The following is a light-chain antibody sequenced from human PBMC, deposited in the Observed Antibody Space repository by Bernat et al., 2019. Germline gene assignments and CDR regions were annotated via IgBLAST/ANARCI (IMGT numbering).Light chain of an antibody. Sequence: EIVLTQSPATLSLSPGERATLSCRASQSVSSYLAWYQQKPGQAPSLLIYDASNRAPGIPARFRGSGSGADCTLTISSLEPEDFAVYYCQQRSNWTFGQGTEVEIK. CDR3: QQRSNWT. J-gene: IGKJ1*01. CDR2: DAS. CDR1: QSVSSY. V-gene: IGKV3-11*01.